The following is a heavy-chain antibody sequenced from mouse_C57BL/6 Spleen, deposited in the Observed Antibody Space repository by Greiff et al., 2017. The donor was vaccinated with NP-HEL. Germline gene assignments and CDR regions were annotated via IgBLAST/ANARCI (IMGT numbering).Heavy chain of an antibody. D-gene: IGHD1-1*01. CDR3: AREKPDGSFDY. V-gene: IGHV1-39*01. J-gene: IGHJ2*01. CDR2: INPNYGTT. Sequence: EVKVVESGPELVKPGASVKISCKASGYSFTDYNMNWVKQRHGKSLEWIGVINPNYGTTSYNQKFKGKATLTVDQSSSTAYMQLNSLTSEDSAVYYCAREKPDGSFDYWGQGTTLTVSS. CDR1: GYSFTDYN.